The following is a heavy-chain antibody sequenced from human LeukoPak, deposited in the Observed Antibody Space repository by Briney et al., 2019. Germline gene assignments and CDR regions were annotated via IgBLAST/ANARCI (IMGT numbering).Heavy chain of an antibody. D-gene: IGHD3-10*01. J-gene: IGHJ4*02. CDR2: TWYDGNNK. CDR3: VRGSGNYYNRLDS. CDR1: GFTFSNYG. V-gene: IGHV3-33*01. Sequence: GGSLRLSCAASGFTFSNYGMHWVRQAPGKGLEWVAVTWYDGNNKFYADSAKGRFTISRDNSKNTLYLQMNSLRAEDTAVYYCVRGSGNYYNRLDSWGQGILVTVSS.